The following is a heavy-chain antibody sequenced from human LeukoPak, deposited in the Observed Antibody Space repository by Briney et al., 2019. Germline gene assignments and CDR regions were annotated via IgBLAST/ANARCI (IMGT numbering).Heavy chain of an antibody. Sequence: ASVKVSCKASRYTFTNDDISWVRQATGQGLEWIGKMNPNSGNTGYAQKFQGRVTMTRSTSVSTVHMELNSLTSEDTAVYFCARNASGTGYTAWGQGTLVTVSS. D-gene: IGHD3-9*01. CDR1: RYTFTNDD. CDR2: MNPNSGNT. V-gene: IGHV1-8*01. J-gene: IGHJ4*02. CDR3: ARNASGTGYTA.